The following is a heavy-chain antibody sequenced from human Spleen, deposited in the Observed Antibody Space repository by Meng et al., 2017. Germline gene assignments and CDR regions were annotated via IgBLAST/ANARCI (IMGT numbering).Heavy chain of an antibody. CDR2: ISGYNGVT. CDR1: GYTFTGYG. V-gene: IGHV1-18*01. J-gene: IGHJ4*02. Sequence: VQLVQSGAEVKKPGASVKVSCKASGYTFTGYGISWVRQAPGQGLEWMGWISGYNGVTDYAQKLQGRVTLTTDTSTSTAYMEVRSLRSDDTAVYYCVRELRDTLYFDYWGQGTLVTVSS. D-gene: IGHD5-24*01. CDR3: VRELRDTLYFDY.